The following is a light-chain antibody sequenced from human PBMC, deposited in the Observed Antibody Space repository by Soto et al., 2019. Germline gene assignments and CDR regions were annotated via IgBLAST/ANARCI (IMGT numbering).Light chain of an antibody. CDR1: QGISSY. CDR2: AAS. Sequence: AIRMTQSPSSFSASTGDRVTITCRASQGISSYLAWYQQKPGKAPKLLIYAASTLQSGVPSRFSGSGSGTDFTLTIRCLKSEDFATYYCPQYYSYPLTFGQGTKVEIK. J-gene: IGKJ1*01. CDR3: PQYYSYPLT. V-gene: IGKV1-8*01.